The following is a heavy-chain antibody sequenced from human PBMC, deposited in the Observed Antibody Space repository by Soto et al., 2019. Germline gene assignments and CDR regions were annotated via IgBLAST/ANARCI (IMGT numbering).Heavy chain of an antibody. Sequence: ASVKVSCKAAGYTFSSYDINWVRQATGQGLEWMGWMNPNSGNTGYAQKFQGRVTMTRNTSISTAYMELSSLRSEDTAVYYCARAWDRDNFDYWGQGTLVTVSS. V-gene: IGHV1-8*01. CDR3: ARAWDRDNFDY. J-gene: IGHJ4*02. D-gene: IGHD1-26*01. CDR2: MNPNSGNT. CDR1: GYTFSSYD.